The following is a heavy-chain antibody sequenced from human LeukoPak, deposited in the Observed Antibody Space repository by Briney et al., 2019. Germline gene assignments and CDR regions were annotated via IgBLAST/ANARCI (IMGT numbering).Heavy chain of an antibody. CDR2: IYTSGST. Sequence: SETLSLTCTVSGGTISSYYWSWIRQPAGKGLEWIGRIYTSGSTNYNPSLKSRVTMSVDTSKNQFSLKLSSVTAADTAVYYCARDRKGKWLVPGSGDAFDIWGQGTMVTVSS. J-gene: IGHJ3*02. CDR3: ARDRKGKWLVPGSGDAFDI. V-gene: IGHV4-4*07. D-gene: IGHD6-19*01. CDR1: GGTISSYY.